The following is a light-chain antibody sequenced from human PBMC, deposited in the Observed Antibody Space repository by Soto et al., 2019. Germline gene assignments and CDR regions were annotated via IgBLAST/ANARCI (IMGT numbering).Light chain of an antibody. Sequence: DIHLTQSPFSLSASVGDRVTITCRASQSISSYLNWYQQKPGKAPKRLIYAASSLQSGVPSRFSGSGSGTDFTLSISSLQPEAFATYYCQQSYSTPQFGQGTKV. CDR2: AAS. CDR1: QSISSY. CDR3: QQSYSTPQ. J-gene: IGKJ1*01. V-gene: IGKV1-39*01.